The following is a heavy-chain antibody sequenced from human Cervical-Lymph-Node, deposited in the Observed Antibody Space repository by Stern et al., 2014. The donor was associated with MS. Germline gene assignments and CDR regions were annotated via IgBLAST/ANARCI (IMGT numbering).Heavy chain of an antibody. D-gene: IGHD5-12*01. CDR1: GYTFTTYA. V-gene: IGHV7-4-1*02. J-gene: IGHJ2*01. CDR2: INTNTGNP. CDR3: ARGWLGPDWYFDL. Sequence: QVQLVESGSELKKPGASVKVSCKASGYTFTTYAMNWVRQVPGQGLEWMGWINTNTGNPTYAPGFPGRFVFSLDTSVSTEYLQSSSLRANDTAVYYCARGWLGPDWYFDLWGRGTLVTVSS.